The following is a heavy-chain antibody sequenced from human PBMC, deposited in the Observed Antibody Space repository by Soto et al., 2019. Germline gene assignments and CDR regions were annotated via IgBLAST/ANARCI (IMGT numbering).Heavy chain of an antibody. D-gene: IGHD6-19*01. CDR2: ISYDGSHK. CDR3: ARGSGYNSGWFDY. CDR1: GFTFSNYG. J-gene: IGHJ4*02. V-gene: IGHV3-30*03. Sequence: HPGGSLRLSCAASGFTFSNYGMHWVRQAPGKGLEWVAVISYDGSHKYYADSVKGRFTISRDNSKNTLYLQMNSLRAEDTAVYYCARGSGYNSGWFDYWGQGTLVTVSS.